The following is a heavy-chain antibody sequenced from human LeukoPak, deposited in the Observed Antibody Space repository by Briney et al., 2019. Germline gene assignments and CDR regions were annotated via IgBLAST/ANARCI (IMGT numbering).Heavy chain of an antibody. D-gene: IGHD1-26*01. V-gene: IGHV4-38-2*02. J-gene: IGHJ4*02. CDR2: TYHSGST. CDR3: ARGFRGASFDY. CDR1: GYSISSGYY. Sequence: SETLSLTCTVSGYSISSGYYWGWIRQPPGKGLEWIGSTYHSGSTYYNPSLKSRVTISVDKSKNQFSLKLSSVTAADTAVYYCARGFRGASFDYWGQGTLVTVSS.